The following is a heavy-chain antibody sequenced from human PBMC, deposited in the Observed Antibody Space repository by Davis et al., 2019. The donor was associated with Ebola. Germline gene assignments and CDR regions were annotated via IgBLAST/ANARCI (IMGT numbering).Heavy chain of an antibody. CDR3: ARDWFGGVVAEGTWFDP. J-gene: IGHJ5*02. V-gene: IGHV1-18*01. Sequence: ASVKVSCRASGYTFTSYGISWVRQAPGQGLEWMGWISAYNGNTNYAQKLQGRVTMTTDTSTSTAYMELRSLRSDDTAVYYCARDWFGGVVAEGTWFDPWGQGTLVTVSS. CDR1: GYTFTSYG. D-gene: IGHD2-21*01. CDR2: ISAYNGNT.